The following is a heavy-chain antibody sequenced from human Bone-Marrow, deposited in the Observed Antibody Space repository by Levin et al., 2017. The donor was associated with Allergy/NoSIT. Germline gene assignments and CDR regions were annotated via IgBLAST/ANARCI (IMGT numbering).Heavy chain of an antibody. J-gene: IGHJ4*02. D-gene: IGHD1-1*01. Sequence: AGGSLRLSCTVSGGSINHYHWTWIRQPPGKGLEWIGHVYYSGSTNYNPSLQSRVTISVDTSKNQFSLKLTSVTAADTAVYYCAAKSGTYYFDYWGQGTLVAVSS. V-gene: IGHV4-59*03. CDR1: GGSINHYH. CDR2: VYYSGST. CDR3: AAKSGTYYFDY.